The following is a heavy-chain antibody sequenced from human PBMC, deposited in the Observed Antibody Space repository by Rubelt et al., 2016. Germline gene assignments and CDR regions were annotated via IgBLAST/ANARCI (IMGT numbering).Heavy chain of an antibody. CDR2: ISDNGDT. V-gene: IGHV4-34*01. Sequence: QVQLRQSGPGLLEPSETLSLMCAVFGGSLSDYSWSWIRQVPGKGLEWIGEISDNGDTNYHPSLRSRVTISVDTSKNQFSLKVGSWTAAETAVDYCARMDSSGWYYDAFDIWGQGTMVTVSS. CDR3: ARMDSSGWYYDAFDI. D-gene: IGHD6-19*01. J-gene: IGHJ3*02. CDR1: GGSLSDYS.